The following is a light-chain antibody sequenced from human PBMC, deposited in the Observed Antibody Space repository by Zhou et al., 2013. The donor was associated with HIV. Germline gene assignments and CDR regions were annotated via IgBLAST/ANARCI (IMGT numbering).Light chain of an antibody. Sequence: EIVMTQSPATLSVSPGERATFFCRASQSVSSNLAWYQQKPGQAPRLLIYGASTRATGFPARFSGSGTGTEFTLTINSMQSEDFAVYSCQQYNDWPLTFGGGTKGGDQT. CDR2: GAS. V-gene: IGKV3-15*01. CDR1: QSVSSN. J-gene: IGKJ4*01. CDR3: QQYNDWPLT.